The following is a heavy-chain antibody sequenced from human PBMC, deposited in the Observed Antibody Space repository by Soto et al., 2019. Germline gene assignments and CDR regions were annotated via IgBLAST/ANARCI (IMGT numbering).Heavy chain of an antibody. CDR2: INHSGST. V-gene: IGHV4-34*01. D-gene: IGHD3-10*01. Sequence: QVQLQQWGAGLLKPSETLSLTCAVYGGSFSGYYWSWIRQPPGKGLEWIGEINHSGSTNYNPSLKSRVTISVDTSKNQFSLKLSSVTAADTAVYYCARERVPSSYYGSGSYKYNWFDPWGQGTLVTVSS. CDR3: ARERVPSSYYGSGSYKYNWFDP. CDR1: GGSFSGYY. J-gene: IGHJ5*02.